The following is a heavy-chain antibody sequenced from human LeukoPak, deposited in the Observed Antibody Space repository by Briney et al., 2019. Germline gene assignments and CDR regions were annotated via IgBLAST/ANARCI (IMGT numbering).Heavy chain of an antibody. D-gene: IGHD5-12*01. Sequence: SETLSLTCSVSARSLSTYSWSWVRQSPGKRLEWIGYIYYGGTTNYNPSLKSRATISADTAKNQFSLRLRSVTATDTAIYYCARDTTVASGMQHWGQGTLVTVSS. CDR2: IYYGGTT. CDR3: ARDTTVASGMQH. V-gene: IGHV4-59*01. CDR1: ARSLSTYS. J-gene: IGHJ4*02.